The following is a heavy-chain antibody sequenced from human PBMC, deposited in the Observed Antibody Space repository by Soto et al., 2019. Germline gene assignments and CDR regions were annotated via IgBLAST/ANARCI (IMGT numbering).Heavy chain of an antibody. CDR3: ARDTHIAVPGTWHYFDY. CDR2: IWYDGGNK. J-gene: IGHJ4*02. V-gene: IGHV3-33*01. CDR1: GFIFSSYA. D-gene: IGHD6-19*01. Sequence: GGSLRLSCAASGFIFSSYAMHWVRQAPGKGLEWVAIIWYDGGNKYYADSVKGRFTISRDSFKNTLYLQMNSLTAEDTAVYYCARDTHIAVPGTWHYFDYWGQGTLVTVSS.